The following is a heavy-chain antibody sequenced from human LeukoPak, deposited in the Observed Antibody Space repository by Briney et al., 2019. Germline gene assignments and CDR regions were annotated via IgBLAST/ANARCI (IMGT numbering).Heavy chain of an antibody. J-gene: IGHJ4*02. CDR2: ISGSGLST. D-gene: IGHD5-18*01. V-gene: IGHV3-23*01. CDR1: GFTFSSYA. CDR3: AKDPEAMVVSYYFDY. Sequence: GGSLRLSCAASGFTFSSYAMSWVRQAPGKGLEWVSAISGSGLSTYYADSVKGRFTISRDNSKNTLYLQMNSLRAEDTALYYCAKDPEAMVVSYYFDYWGQGTPVTVSS.